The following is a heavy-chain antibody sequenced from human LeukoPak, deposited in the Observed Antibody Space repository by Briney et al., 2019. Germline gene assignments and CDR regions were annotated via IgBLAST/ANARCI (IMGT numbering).Heavy chain of an antibody. V-gene: IGHV3-30*18. J-gene: IGHJ5*02. D-gene: IGHD1-26*01. CDR2: VSYDGRNE. Sequence: GGSLRLSCAASGFTFSSHGMHWVRLAPGKGLEWVAVVSYDGRNENYADSVKGRFTISRDNSKNTLYLQMNSLRAEDTAVYYRAKGGTYRTNWFDPWGPGTLVTVSS. CDR1: GFTFSSHG. CDR3: AKGGTYRTNWFDP.